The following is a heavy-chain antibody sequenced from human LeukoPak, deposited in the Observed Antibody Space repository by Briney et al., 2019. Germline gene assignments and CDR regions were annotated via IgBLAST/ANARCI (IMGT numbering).Heavy chain of an antibody. J-gene: IGHJ4*02. V-gene: IGHV3-30*02. CDR3: AKGVYYDILTGWY. CDR1: GFTFSSYG. D-gene: IGHD3-9*01. CDR2: IRYDGSNK. Sequence: GGSLRLSCAASGFTFSSYGMHWVRQAPGKGLEWAAFIRYDGSNKYYADSVKGRFTISRDNSKNTLYLQMNSLRAEDTAVYYCAKGVYYDILTGWYWGQGTLVTVSS.